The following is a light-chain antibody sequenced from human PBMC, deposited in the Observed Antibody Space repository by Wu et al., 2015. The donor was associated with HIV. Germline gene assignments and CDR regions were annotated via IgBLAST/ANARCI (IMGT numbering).Light chain of an antibody. CDR1: QSVSRSY. CDR2: GAS. CDR3: QQYGGAPFT. Sequence: EIVLTQSPGTLSLSPGERATLSCRASQSVSRSYLAWYQQKPGQAPRLLIYGASSRATGIPDRFSGSGSGTDFTLTISRLEPEDFAVYYCQQYGGAPFTFGGGTKMEI. J-gene: IGKJ4*01. V-gene: IGKV3-20*01.